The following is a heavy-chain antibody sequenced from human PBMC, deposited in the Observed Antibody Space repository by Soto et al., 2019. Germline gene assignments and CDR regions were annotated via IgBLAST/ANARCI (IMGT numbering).Heavy chain of an antibody. J-gene: IGHJ6*03. CDR3: AREVVVVPAAYYYYYMDV. D-gene: IGHD2-2*01. Sequence: GGSLRLSCAASGFTFSDYYMSWIRQAPGKGLEWVSYISSSGSTIYYADSVKGRFTISRDNAKNSLYLQMNSLRAEDTAVYYCAREVVVVPAAYYYYYMDVWGKGTTVTVSS. CDR2: ISSSGSTI. V-gene: IGHV3-11*01. CDR1: GFTFSDYY.